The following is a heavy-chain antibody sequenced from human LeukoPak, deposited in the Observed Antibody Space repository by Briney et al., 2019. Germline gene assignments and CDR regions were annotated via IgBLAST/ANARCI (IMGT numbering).Heavy chain of an antibody. Sequence: GGSLRLSCAASGFTFSSHEMNWVRQAPGRGLERISYISSSGSTIFYTDSLKGRFTISRDNAKNSLYLQMNSLRADDTAVYYCARGPGLFPYFDYWGQGTLVTVSS. CDR2: ISSSGSTI. D-gene: IGHD3/OR15-3a*01. CDR1: GFTFSSHE. CDR3: ARGPGLFPYFDY. J-gene: IGHJ4*02. V-gene: IGHV3-48*03.